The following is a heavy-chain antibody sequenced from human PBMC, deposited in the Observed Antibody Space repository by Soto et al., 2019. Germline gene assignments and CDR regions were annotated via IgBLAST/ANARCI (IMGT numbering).Heavy chain of an antibody. CDR1: GFTFSSYD. J-gene: IGHJ4*02. CDR2: ISSNGGTT. D-gene: IGHD1-7*01. CDR3: VRRVSGNYDY. Sequence: EVQLAESGGGMVQPGGSLRLSCVASGFTFSSYDMHWVRQAPGKALEYVSSISSNGGTTYYGNSVKGRFTISRDNSKNPLYRQMGSLRAEDMAVYYCVRRVSGNYDYWGQGTLVTVSS. V-gene: IGHV3-64*01.